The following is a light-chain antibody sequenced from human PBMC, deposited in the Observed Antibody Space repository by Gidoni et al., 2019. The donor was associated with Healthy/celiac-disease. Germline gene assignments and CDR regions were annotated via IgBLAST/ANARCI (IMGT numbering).Light chain of an antibody. CDR2: DVS. CDR1: SSDVGGYNY. V-gene: IGLV2-14*01. J-gene: IGLJ2*01. Sequence: QSALTQPASLSGSPGQSITIPCTGTSSDVGGYNYVSWYQQHPGKAPKLLIYDVSNWPSGVSNRFSGSKSGNTASLTISGLQAEDEADYYCSSKKVFGGGTKLTVL. CDR3: SSKKV.